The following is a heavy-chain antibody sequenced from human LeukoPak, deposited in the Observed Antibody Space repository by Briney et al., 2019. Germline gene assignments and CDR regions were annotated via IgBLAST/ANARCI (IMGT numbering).Heavy chain of an antibody. J-gene: IGHJ6*03. V-gene: IGHV1-69*05. D-gene: IGHD3-10*01. CDR2: IIPIFGTA. Sequence: SVKVSCKASGGTFSSYAISWVRQAPGQGLEWMGGIIPIFGTANYAQKFQGRVTMTTDTSTSTAYMELRSLRSDDTAVYYCARVGDVLLWFGELFGQYYYYMDVWGKGTTVTVSS. CDR3: ARVGDVLLWFGELFGQYYYYMDV. CDR1: GGTFSSYA.